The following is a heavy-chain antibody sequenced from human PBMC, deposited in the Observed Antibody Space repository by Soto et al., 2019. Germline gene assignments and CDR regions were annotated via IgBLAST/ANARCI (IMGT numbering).Heavy chain of an antibody. J-gene: IGHJ6*02. D-gene: IGHD2-15*01. CDR3: ATTIAATQEGYYHGMDV. V-gene: IGHV3-33*01. CDR2: IWYDGSNK. Sequence: PGGSLRLSCAASGFTFSSYGIPWARQDPGKGLEWVAVIWYDGSNKYYADSVKGRFTIYRDNSKNTLYLQMNSLRAEDTAVYYCATTIAATQEGYYHGMDVWRQGTTVIVSS. CDR1: GFTFSSYG.